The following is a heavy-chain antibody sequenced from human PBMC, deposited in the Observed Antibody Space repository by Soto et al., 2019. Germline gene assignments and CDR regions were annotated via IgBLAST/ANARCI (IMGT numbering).Heavy chain of an antibody. CDR2: ISYDGSNK. CDR3: AKDSSGWLFDY. Sequence: QPGGSLRLSCAASGFTFSSYSRHCVRQAPGKGLESVAVISYDGSNKYYADSVKGRFTISRDNSKNTLYLQMNSLRAEDTAVYYCAKDSSGWLFDYWGQAILVTVS. V-gene: IGHV3-30*18. J-gene: IGHJ4*02. D-gene: IGHD6-19*01. CDR1: GFTFSSYS.